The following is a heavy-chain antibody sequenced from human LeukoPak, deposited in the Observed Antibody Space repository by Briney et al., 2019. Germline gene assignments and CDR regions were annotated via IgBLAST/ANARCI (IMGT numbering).Heavy chain of an antibody. Sequence: SETLSLTCTVSGGSISSYYWSWIRQPPGKGLEWIGYIYYSGSTNYNPSLKSRVTISVDTSKNQFSLKLSSVTAADTAVYYCASVRFLEWYVDVWGKGTTVTVSS. V-gene: IGHV4-59*01. J-gene: IGHJ6*04. CDR1: GGSISSYY. D-gene: IGHD3-3*01. CDR3: ASVRFLEWYVDV. CDR2: IYYSGST.